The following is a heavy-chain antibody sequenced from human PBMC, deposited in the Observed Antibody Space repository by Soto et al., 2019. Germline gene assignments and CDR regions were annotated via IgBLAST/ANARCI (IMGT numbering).Heavy chain of an antibody. V-gene: IGHV4-31*03. CDR2: IYYSGST. CDR3: ARDLECSGGSSHCGFDY. CDR1: GGSISSGGYY. J-gene: IGHJ4*02. D-gene: IGHD2-15*01. Sequence: QVQLQESGPGLVKPSQTLSLTCTVSGGSISSGGYYWSWIRQHPGKGLEWIVYIYYSGSTYYNPSLKSRVTISVDTSKNQFSLKLSSVTAADTAVYYCARDLECSGGSSHCGFDYWGQGTLVTVSS.